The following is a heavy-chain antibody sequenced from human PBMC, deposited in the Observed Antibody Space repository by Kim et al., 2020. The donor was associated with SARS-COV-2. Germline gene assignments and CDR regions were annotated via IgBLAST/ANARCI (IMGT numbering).Heavy chain of an antibody. J-gene: IGHJ4*02. V-gene: IGHV3-11*01. Sequence: GSTIDYADSVKGRFTTSRDNAKNSLYLQMNSLRAEDTAVYYCAKGLAFDYWGQGTLVTVSS. CDR3: AKGLAFDY. CDR2: GSTI. D-gene: IGHD3-9*01.